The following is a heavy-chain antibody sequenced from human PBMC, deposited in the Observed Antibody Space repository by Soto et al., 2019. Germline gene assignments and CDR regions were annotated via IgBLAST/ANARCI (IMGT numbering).Heavy chain of an antibody. CDR1: GYSFTSYW. CDR3: ARQGSSSPTPGYYYGMDV. CDR2: IDPSDSYT. V-gene: IGHV5-10-1*01. Sequence: PGESLKISCKGSGYSFTSYWISWVRQMPGKGLEWMGRIDPSDSYTNYSPSFQGHVTISADKSISTAYLQWSSLKASDTAMYYCARQGSSSPTPGYYYGMDVWGQGTKVTVSS. D-gene: IGHD6-13*01. J-gene: IGHJ6*02.